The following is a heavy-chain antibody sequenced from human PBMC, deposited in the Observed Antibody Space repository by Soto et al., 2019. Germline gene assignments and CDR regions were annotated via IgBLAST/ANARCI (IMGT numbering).Heavy chain of an antibody. J-gene: IGHJ4*02. CDR1: GYTFTSYG. CDR2: ISAYNGNT. D-gene: IGHD3-3*01. V-gene: IGHV1-18*01. Sequence: GASVKVSCKASGYTFTSYGISWVRQAPGQGLEWMGWISAYNGNTNYAQKLQGRVTMTTDTSTSTAYMELRSLRSDDTAVYYCARVLASYYDLWSGYYGKIGSFDYWGQGTLVTVSS. CDR3: ARVLASYYDLWSGYYGKIGSFDY.